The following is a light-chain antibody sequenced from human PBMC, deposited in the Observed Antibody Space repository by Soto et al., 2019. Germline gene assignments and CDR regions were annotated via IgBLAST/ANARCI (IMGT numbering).Light chain of an antibody. V-gene: IGKV1-9*01. CDR2: GAS. CDR3: QQFNDYPLT. CDR1: QAISSY. Sequence: DIQLTQSPSFLSASVVDRVTITCRASQAISSYLAWYQQKPGKPPKLLIYGASTLQSDVPSRFSGSGSGTEFTLTVSSLQAEDSATYYCQQFNDYPLTFGGGTKVEIK. J-gene: IGKJ4*01.